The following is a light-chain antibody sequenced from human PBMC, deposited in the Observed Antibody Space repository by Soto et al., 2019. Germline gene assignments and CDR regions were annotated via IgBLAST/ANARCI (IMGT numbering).Light chain of an antibody. CDR2: AAS. CDR3: QQTYNMPRT. V-gene: IGKV1-39*01. Sequence: DIQMTQSPSSLSASLGDRVTITCRASQRISRHLNWYQQKPGKAPRLLIYAASSLQSGVPSRFSGSGSGTDFILTITSLQPEDSATYYCQQTYNMPRTFGPGTKVD. J-gene: IGKJ3*01. CDR1: QRISRH.